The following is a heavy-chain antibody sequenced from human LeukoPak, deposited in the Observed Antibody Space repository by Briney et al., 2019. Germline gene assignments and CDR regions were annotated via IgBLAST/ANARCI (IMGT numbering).Heavy chain of an antibody. Sequence: GESLKISCKGSGYSFTSYWIGWVRRMPGKGLEWMGIIYSGDSDTRYSPSFQGQVTISADKSISTAYLQWSSLKASDTAMYYCARHRGQWLALNAFDIWGQGTMVTVSS. CDR3: ARHRGQWLALNAFDI. CDR1: GYSFTSYW. J-gene: IGHJ3*02. V-gene: IGHV5-51*01. D-gene: IGHD6-19*01. CDR2: IYSGDSDT.